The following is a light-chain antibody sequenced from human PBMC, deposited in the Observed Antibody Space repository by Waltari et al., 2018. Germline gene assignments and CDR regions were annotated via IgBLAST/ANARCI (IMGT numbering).Light chain of an antibody. J-gene: IGLJ2*01. CDR3: GTWDSSLSATV. CDR1: SSNIGNNY. Sequence: QSVLTQPPSGSAAPGQKVTISCSGSSSNIGNNYVSWSQQLPGTAPQRLIYDNKKRPSGIPDRFSCSQSGTSATLGITGRQTGDEADYYCGTWDSSLSATVFGGGTKLTVL. CDR2: DNK. V-gene: IGLV1-51*01.